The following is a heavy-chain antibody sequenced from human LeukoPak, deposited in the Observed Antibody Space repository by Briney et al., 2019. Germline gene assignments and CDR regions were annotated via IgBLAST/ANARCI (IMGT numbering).Heavy chain of an antibody. CDR2: IYYSGST. CDR1: GGSISSYY. CDR3: ASNKGQWLFSD. V-gene: IGHV4-59*08. J-gene: IGHJ4*02. D-gene: IGHD6-19*01. Sequence: SETLSLTCTVSGGSISSYYWNWIRQPPGKGLEWIGNIYYSGSTNYNPSLKSRVTISVDTSKNQFSLRLSSVTAADTAIYYCASNKGQWLFSDWGQGTLVTVSS.